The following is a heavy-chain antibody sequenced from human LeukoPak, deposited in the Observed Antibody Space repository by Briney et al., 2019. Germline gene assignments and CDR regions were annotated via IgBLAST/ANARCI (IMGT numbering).Heavy chain of an antibody. D-gene: IGHD6-13*01. CDR2: IYYSGTT. CDR3: ARGVYIAAALYGY. Sequence: SETLSLTCTVSGGSISSYYWSWIRQPPGKGLEWIGYIYYSGTTNYNPSLKSRVTISVDTSKNQFSLKLSSVTAADTAVYYCARGVYIAAALYGYWGQGTLVTVSS. V-gene: IGHV4-59*01. CDR1: GGSISSYY. J-gene: IGHJ4*02.